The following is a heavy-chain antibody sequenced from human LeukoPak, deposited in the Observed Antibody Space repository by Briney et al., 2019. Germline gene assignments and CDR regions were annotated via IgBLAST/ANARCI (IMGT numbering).Heavy chain of an antibody. CDR3: ARDAPGYNWNDVDDAFDI. Sequence: GGSLRLSCVASGFTFSSYSMNWVRQAPGKGLEWVSSISSSSSYIYYADSVKGRFTISRNNAKNSLYLQMNSLRAEDTAVYYCARDAPGYNWNDVDDAFDIWGQGTMVTVSS. D-gene: IGHD1-1*01. CDR2: ISSSSSYI. V-gene: IGHV3-21*01. CDR1: GFTFSSYS. J-gene: IGHJ3*02.